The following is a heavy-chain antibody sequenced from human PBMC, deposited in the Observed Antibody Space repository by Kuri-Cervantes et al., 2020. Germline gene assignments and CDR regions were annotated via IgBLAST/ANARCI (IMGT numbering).Heavy chain of an antibody. CDR1: GFTFSSYG. D-gene: IGHD4-23*01. CDR3: ASGIYGGKDY. Sequence: GESLKISCAASGFTFSSYGMHWVRQAPGKGLEWVAVIWYDGSNKYYADSVKGRFTISRDNSKNTLYLQMNSLRADDTAVYYCASGIYGGKDYWGQGTLVTVSS. V-gene: IGHV3-33*01. J-gene: IGHJ4*02. CDR2: IWYDGSNK.